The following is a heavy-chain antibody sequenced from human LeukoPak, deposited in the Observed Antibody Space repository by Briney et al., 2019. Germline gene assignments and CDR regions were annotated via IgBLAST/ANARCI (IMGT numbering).Heavy chain of an antibody. CDR3: ARQTGSGLFILP. J-gene: IGHJ4*02. CDR2: IYYSGST. Sequence: PSETLSLTCTVSGGSISSYYWSWIRQPPGKGLEWIGYIYYSGSTNYNPSLKSRVTISVDTSKNQFSLRLSSVTAADTAVYYCARQTGSGLFILPGGQGTLVTVSS. D-gene: IGHD3/OR15-3a*01. V-gene: IGHV4-59*01. CDR1: GGSISSYY.